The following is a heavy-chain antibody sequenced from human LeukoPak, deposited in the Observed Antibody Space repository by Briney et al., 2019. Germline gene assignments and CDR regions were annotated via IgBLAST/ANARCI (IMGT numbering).Heavy chain of an antibody. CDR1: GFTFSSYG. CDR2: IRYDGTNK. Sequence: GGSLRLSCAASGFTFSSYGMHWVRQAPGKGLEWVAFIRYDGTNKYYADSVKGRSTISRDNSRNTLYLQMNSLRAEDTAMYYCAKDLAYFYDSSGYYPHYWGQGTLVTVSS. D-gene: IGHD3-22*01. CDR3: AKDLAYFYDSSGYYPHY. J-gene: IGHJ4*02. V-gene: IGHV3-30*02.